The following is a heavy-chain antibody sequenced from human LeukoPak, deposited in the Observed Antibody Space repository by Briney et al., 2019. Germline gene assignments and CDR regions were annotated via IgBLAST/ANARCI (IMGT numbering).Heavy chain of an antibody. CDR3: AKDRYCSSTNCPYDY. CDR2: ISVSDGST. V-gene: IGHV3-23*01. J-gene: IGHJ4*02. CDR1: GFTSSDYT. Sequence: GGSLRFSCAASGFTSSDYTMNWFRQAPGKGLEWVSGISVSDGSTYYADSVKGRFTMSRDNSNNMLFLQMNSLRAEDTAVYYCAKDRYCSSTNCPYDYWGQGTLVAVSS. D-gene: IGHD2-2*01.